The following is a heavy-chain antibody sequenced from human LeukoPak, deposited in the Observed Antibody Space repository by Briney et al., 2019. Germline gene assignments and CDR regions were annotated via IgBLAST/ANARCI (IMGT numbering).Heavy chain of an antibody. V-gene: IGHV3-64*01. J-gene: IGHJ4*02. CDR1: GFTFSSYA. Sequence: GGSLRLSCAASGFTFSSYAMHWVRQAPGKGLEYVSAISSNGGSTYYANSVKGRFTISRDNSKNTPYLQMGSLRAEDMAVYYCARGNVMGYCSSTSCPEFDYWGQGTLVTVSS. CDR3: ARGNVMGYCSSTSCPEFDY. CDR2: ISSNGGST. D-gene: IGHD2-2*01.